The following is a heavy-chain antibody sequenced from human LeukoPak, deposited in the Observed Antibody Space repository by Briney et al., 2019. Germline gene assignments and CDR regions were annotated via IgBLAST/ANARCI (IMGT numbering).Heavy chain of an antibody. Sequence: PSETLSLTCTVSGGSISSYYWSWIRQPAGKALEWIGRIYTSGSTNYTPPLKSQVTMSVDTSKNQFYLKLSSVTAADTAVYYCARGRCSSTSCYTGGWFDPWGQGTLVTVSS. CDR1: GGSISSYY. V-gene: IGHV4-4*07. J-gene: IGHJ5*02. D-gene: IGHD2-2*02. CDR2: IYTSGST. CDR3: ARGRCSSTSCYTGGWFDP.